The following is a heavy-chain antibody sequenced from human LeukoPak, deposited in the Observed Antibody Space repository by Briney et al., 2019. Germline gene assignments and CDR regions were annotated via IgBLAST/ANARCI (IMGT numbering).Heavy chain of an antibody. V-gene: IGHV4-59*01. Sequence: SETLSLTCTVSGPSISNYYSSCSRQPPGEGVEWIVYIFYSGTANYTPSLKSRVTMSVDTSNNQSSLKLNSVTAADTAVYYCARSQDAYNVIDYWGQGTLVTVSS. CDR3: ARSQDAYNVIDY. CDR1: GPSISNYY. J-gene: IGHJ4*02. D-gene: IGHD5-24*01. CDR2: IFYSGTA.